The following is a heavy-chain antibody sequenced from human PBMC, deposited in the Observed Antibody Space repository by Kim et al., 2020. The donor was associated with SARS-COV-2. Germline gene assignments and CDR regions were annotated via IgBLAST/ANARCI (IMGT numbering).Heavy chain of an antibody. V-gene: IGHV3-23*01. CDR3: AKPPKGRIAVAVTPGG. Sequence: GGSLRLSCAASGFTFSSYAMSWVRQAPGKGLEWVSAISGSGGSTYYADSVKGRFTISRDNSKNTLYLQMNSLRAEDTAVYYCAKPPKGRIAVAVTPGGWGQGTLVTVSS. CDR2: ISGSGGST. D-gene: IGHD6-19*01. J-gene: IGHJ4*02. CDR1: GFTFSSYA.